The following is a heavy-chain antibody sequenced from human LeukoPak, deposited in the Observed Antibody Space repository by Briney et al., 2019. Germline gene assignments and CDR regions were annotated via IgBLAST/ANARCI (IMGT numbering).Heavy chain of an antibody. V-gene: IGHV3-72*01. CDR1: GFPFSDHY. CDR2: SRNKVNVYST. J-gene: IGHJ6*03. Sequence: GGSLRLSCAASGFPFSDHYMDWVRQAPGKGLEWVGRSRNKVNVYSTDYAASVTGRFTISRDDSKNSLFLQMNSLKTEDTAVYYCTRGVRLTAFQLSYDYYMDVWGKGTTVTVSS. D-gene: IGHD2-21*02. CDR3: TRGVRLTAFQLSYDYYMDV.